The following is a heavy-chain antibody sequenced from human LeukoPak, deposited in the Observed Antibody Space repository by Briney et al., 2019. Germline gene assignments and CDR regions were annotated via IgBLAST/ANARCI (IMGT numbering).Heavy chain of an antibody. CDR3: ARSVEGHFDY. D-gene: IGHD2-21*01. CDR1: GFTFSVYS. V-gene: IGHV3-48*02. Sequence: PGGSLRLSCAASGFTFSVYSMSWVRQPPGMGLEWVSYITSNSATIQYADSVKGRFTISRDNAKNSLSLQMNSLRDEDTAVYYCARSVEGHFDYWGQGMLVTVSS. CDR2: ITSNSATI. J-gene: IGHJ4*02.